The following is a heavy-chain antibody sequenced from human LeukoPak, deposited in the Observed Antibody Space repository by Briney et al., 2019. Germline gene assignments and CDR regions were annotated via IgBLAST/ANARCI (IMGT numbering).Heavy chain of an antibody. CDR3: TTGTSLYYDFWSGYPVGMDV. CDR1: GFTFSNAL. D-gene: IGHD3-3*01. CDR2: IKSKTDGGTT. V-gene: IGHV3-15*01. Sequence: GGSLRLSCAASGFTFSNALMSWVRQAPGKGLEWVGRIKSKTDGGTTDYAAPVKGRFAISRDDSKNTLYLQMNSLKTEDTAVYYCTTGTSLYYDFWSGYPVGMDVWGQGTTVTVSS. J-gene: IGHJ6*02.